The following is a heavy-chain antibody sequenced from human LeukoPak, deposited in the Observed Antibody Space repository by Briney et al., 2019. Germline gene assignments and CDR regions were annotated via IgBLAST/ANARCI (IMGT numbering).Heavy chain of an antibody. V-gene: IGHV1-69*13. CDR3: ARDSHCSSTSCYPDY. CDR1: GGTFSSYA. Sequence: SVKVSCKASGGTFSSYAISWVRQAPGQGLEWMGGIIPIFGTASYAQKFQGRVTITADESTSTAYMELSSLRSEDTAVYYCARDSHCSSTSCYPDYWGQGTLVTVSS. J-gene: IGHJ4*02. CDR2: IIPIFGTA. D-gene: IGHD2-2*01.